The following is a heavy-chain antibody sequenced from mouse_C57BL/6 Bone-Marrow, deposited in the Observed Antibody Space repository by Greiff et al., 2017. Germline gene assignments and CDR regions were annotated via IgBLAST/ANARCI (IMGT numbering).Heavy chain of an antibody. CDR3: AREEVKITTVNGYFDV. Sequence: VKLQQSGAELVKPGASVKISCKASGYAFSSYWMNWVKQRPGKGLEWIGQIYPGDGDTNYNGKFKGKATLTADKSSSTAYMQLSSLTTEDSAVYVCAREEVKITTVNGYFDVWGTGTTVTVSS. V-gene: IGHV1-80*01. J-gene: IGHJ1*03. CDR1: GYAFSSYW. CDR2: IYPGDGDT. D-gene: IGHD1-1*01.